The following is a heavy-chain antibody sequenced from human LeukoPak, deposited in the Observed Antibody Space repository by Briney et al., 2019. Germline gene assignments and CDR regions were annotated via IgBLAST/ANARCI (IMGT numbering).Heavy chain of an antibody. V-gene: IGHV4-39*02. CDR3: ARRRYYDSTGFFD. CDR1: GGSISSSSYY. Sequence: SETLSLTCTVSGGSISSSSYYWGWIRQPPGKGLEWIGDIYYSGRTYYNLSLRNRVSISLDTSKNRFSLTLTSVTAADTAVYYCARRRYYDSTGFFDWGRGSLVVVSS. J-gene: IGHJ1*01. D-gene: IGHD3-22*01. CDR2: IYYSGRT.